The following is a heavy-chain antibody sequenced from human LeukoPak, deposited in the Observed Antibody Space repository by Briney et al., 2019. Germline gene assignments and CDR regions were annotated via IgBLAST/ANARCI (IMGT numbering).Heavy chain of an antibody. J-gene: IGHJ4*02. CDR1: GLTFNNYA. D-gene: IGHD3-9*01. CDR3: AKKRDNHDWLYYFDD. V-gene: IGHV3-23*01. Sequence: GGSLRLSCAASGLTFNNYAMSWVRQAPGKGLEWVSAISGSAGATYYPDSVKGRFTISRDNSKNTLYLQMNSLSVEDTAVYYCAKKRDNHDWLYYFDDWGQGTQVTVSS. CDR2: ISGSAGAT.